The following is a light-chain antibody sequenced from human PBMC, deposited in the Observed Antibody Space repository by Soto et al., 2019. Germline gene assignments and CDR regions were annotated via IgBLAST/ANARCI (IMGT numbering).Light chain of an antibody. Sequence: QSALTQPASVSGSPGQSITISCTGTSGDIGGYNYVSWYQQFPGKAPKLTIFDVSNRPSGVSNRFSGSKSGNTASLTISGLQAEDEADYYCSSYTSSSTHVFGTGTKVTVL. CDR3: SSYTSSSTHV. CDR1: SGDIGGYNY. CDR2: DVS. V-gene: IGLV2-14*01. J-gene: IGLJ1*01.